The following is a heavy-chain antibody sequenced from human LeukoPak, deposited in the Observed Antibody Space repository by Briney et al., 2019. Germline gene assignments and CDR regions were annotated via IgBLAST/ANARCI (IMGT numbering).Heavy chain of an antibody. V-gene: IGHV4-30-4*01. CDR1: GGSISSGDYY. J-gene: IGHJ4*02. CDR3: ARDTMVRGVIRYFDY. D-gene: IGHD3-10*01. Sequence: SQTLSLTCTVSGGSISSGDYYWSWIRQPPGKGLEWIGYIYYSGSTYHNPSLKSRVTISVDTSKNQFSLKLSSVTAADPAVHYCARDTMVRGVIRYFDYWDQGTLVTVSS. CDR2: IYYSGST.